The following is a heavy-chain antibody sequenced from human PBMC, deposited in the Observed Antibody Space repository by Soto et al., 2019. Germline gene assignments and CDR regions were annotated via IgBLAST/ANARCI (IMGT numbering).Heavy chain of an antibody. CDR2: ISGYNGKT. CDR3: AREGDRPYFYSGMDV. Sequence: QVQLVQSGNEVKKPGASVNVSCKASGYSFTRYGISWVRQAPGQGLEWMGGISGYNGKTKYAQKLQGRVSMTTDTSPSTAYMELRRLGSHDTAVYYCAREGDRPYFYSGMDVWGQGTTVTVSS. V-gene: IGHV1-18*01. J-gene: IGHJ6*02. D-gene: IGHD3-16*01. CDR1: GYSFTRYG.